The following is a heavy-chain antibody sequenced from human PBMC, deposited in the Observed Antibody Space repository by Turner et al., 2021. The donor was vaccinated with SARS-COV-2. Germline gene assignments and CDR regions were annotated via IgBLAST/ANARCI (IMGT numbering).Heavy chain of an antibody. CDR3: ARSTVTTPPDY. D-gene: IGHD4-17*01. Sequence: QVQLVASGGGVVKPGRSLRLSCAASGFTFITYGMHWVRQAPGKGLEWVAVIWYDGSDKYYADSVMGRFTISIDNSKNTLYLQMNNLRAEDTAVYYCARSTVTTPPDYWGQGTLVTVSS. CDR2: IWYDGSDK. J-gene: IGHJ4*02. CDR1: GFTFITYG. V-gene: IGHV3-33*01.